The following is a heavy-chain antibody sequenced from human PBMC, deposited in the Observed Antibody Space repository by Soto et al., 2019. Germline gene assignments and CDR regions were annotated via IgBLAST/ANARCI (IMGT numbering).Heavy chain of an antibody. D-gene: IGHD2-15*01. Sequence: QITLKESGPTLVKPTQTLTLTCTFSGFSLSTSGVGVGWIRQPPGKALEWLALIYWDDDKRYSPSLKSRLTITKDTSKNQVVLTMTNMDPVVTATYYCAHRRAYCSGGSCYSIWFDPWGQGTLVTVSS. CDR1: GFSLSTSGVG. V-gene: IGHV2-5*02. CDR3: AHRRAYCSGGSCYSIWFDP. CDR2: IYWDDDK. J-gene: IGHJ5*02.